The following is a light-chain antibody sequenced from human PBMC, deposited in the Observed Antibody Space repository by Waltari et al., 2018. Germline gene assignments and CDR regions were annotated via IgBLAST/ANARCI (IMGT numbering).Light chain of an antibody. Sequence: QSALIQPASVSGSPGQSITMSCTETNSAVGTYNLVSWYQQHPGKAPKLMIYEGNKRPPGVSYRFSGSKSGNTASLTISGLQAEDEADYYCSSYAGSSSPRVFGGGTKLTVL. CDR3: SSYAGSSSPRV. V-gene: IGLV2-23*01. CDR2: EGN. J-gene: IGLJ3*02. CDR1: NSAVGTYNL.